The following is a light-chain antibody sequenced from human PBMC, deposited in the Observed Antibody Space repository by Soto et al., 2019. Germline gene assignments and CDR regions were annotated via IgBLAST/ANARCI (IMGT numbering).Light chain of an antibody. Sequence: QSVLTQPPSASGTPGQRVTISCSGSSSNIGSNTVNWYQQLPGTAPKHLIYSNNQRPSGVPDRFSGSKSGTSASLVISALQSDDEADYYYAAWDDSLNGPVFGGGTKLTVL. CDR2: SNN. V-gene: IGLV1-44*01. J-gene: IGLJ2*01. CDR3: AAWDDSLNGPV. CDR1: SSNIGSNT.